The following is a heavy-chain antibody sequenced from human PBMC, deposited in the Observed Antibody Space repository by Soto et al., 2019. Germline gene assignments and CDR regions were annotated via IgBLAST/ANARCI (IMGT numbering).Heavy chain of an antibody. V-gene: IGHV4-34*01. CDR2: INHRGGA. D-gene: IGHD3-10*01. Sequence: KSSETLSLTCTLYGGPFSGYYWSWIRQPPGKGLEWIGEINHRGGASYNPSLKSRVTMSQDTSKNQFSLNLSSVTAADTAIYYCARLPLLNYGSGFQPPSWGQGTLVTVSS. J-gene: IGHJ5*02. CDR1: GGPFSGYY. CDR3: ARLPLLNYGSGFQPPS.